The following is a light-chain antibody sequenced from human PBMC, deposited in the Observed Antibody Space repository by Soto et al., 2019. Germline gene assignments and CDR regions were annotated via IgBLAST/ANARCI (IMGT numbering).Light chain of an antibody. CDR2: DSS. J-gene: IGKJ4*01. CDR1: RSISTY. CDR3: QQRSDWPLS. Sequence: ETVLTQSPATLSLSPGERATLSCRASRSISTYLAWYQQKPGQAPRLLINDSSNRATGIPARFSGSGSGTDFTLTISSLEPEDFAVYYCQQRSDWPLSFGGGTKVDIK. V-gene: IGKV3-11*01.